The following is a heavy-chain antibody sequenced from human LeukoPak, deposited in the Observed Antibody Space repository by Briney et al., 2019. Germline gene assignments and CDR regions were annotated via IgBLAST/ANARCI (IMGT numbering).Heavy chain of an antibody. CDR2: IDPSDSYT. V-gene: IGHV5-10-1*01. Sequence: GESLKISCKGSGYSFTSYWISWVRQMPGKGLEWTGRIDPSDSYTNYSPSFQGHVTISADKSISTAYLQWSSLKASDTAMYYCARGRSITIFGVVQSPSNWFDPWGQGTLVTVSS. CDR3: ARGRSITIFGVVQSPSNWFDP. CDR1: GYSFTSYW. D-gene: IGHD3-3*01. J-gene: IGHJ5*02.